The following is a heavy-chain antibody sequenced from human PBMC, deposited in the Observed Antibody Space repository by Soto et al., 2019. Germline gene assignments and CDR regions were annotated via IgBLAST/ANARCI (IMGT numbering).Heavy chain of an antibody. CDR2: IIPIFGTA. D-gene: IGHD4-17*01. Sequence: KVSCKASGGTFSSYAISWVRQAPGQGLEWMGGIIPIFGTANYAQKFQGRVTITADESTSTAYMELSSLRSEDTAVYYCARKTVTTYYYYYGMDVWGQGTTVTVSS. CDR3: ARKTVTTYYYYYGMDV. V-gene: IGHV1-69*01. J-gene: IGHJ6*02. CDR1: GGTFSSYA.